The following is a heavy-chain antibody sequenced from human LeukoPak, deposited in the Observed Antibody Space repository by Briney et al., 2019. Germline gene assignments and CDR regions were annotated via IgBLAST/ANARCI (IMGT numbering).Heavy chain of an antibody. CDR1: GGSISSYY. Sequence: SETLSLTCTVSGGSISSYYWSWIRQPPGKGLEWIGYIYYSGSTNYNPSLKSRVTISVDTSKNQFSLKLSSVTAADTAVYYCATGTGAQPLYYYGMDVWGQGTTVTVSS. D-gene: IGHD1-14*01. CDR3: ATGTGAQPLYYYGMDV. V-gene: IGHV4-59*01. CDR2: IYYSGST. J-gene: IGHJ6*02.